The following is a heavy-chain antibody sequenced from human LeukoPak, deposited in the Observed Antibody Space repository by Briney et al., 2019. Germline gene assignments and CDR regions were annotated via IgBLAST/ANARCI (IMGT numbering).Heavy chain of an antibody. J-gene: IGHJ5*02. CDR1: GFTLSTYW. Sequence: GGSLRLSCAASGFTLSTYWMSWVRQAPGKGLEWVANIKQDGSEKYYVDSVKGRFTISRDNAQNSLYLQMNSLRAEDTAVYYCARISYNRNDSENWFYPWGQGTLVTVSS. CDR3: ARISYNRNDSENWFYP. V-gene: IGHV3-7*03. CDR2: IKQDGSEK. D-gene: IGHD1-1*01.